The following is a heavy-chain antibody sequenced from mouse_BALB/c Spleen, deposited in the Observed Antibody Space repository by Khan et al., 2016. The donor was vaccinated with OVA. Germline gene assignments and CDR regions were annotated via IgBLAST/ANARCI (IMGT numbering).Heavy chain of an antibody. CDR2: IFPGTGTT. CDR3: ARGYFGNYEFVY. Sequence: QVQLQQPGAELVKPGASVKLSCKTSGYTFTSYWIQWVKQRPGQGLGWIGQIFPGTGTTYYNENFTGKATLTVDTSANTAYMQFSSLTSEDSAVYFCARGYFGNYEFVYWGQGTLVTVSP. J-gene: IGHJ3*01. D-gene: IGHD2-1*01. CDR1: GYTFTSYW. V-gene: IGHV1S132*01.